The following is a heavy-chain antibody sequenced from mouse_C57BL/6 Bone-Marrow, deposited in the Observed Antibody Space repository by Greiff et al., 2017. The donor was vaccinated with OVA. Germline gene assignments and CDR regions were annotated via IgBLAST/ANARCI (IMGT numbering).Heavy chain of an antibody. CDR1: GYTFTSYG. J-gene: IGHJ3*01. CDR3: TRTLDYDGSSYPFAY. D-gene: IGHD1-1*01. CDR2: IYPRCGNT. Sequence: VKLVESGAELARPGASVKLSCKASGYTFTSYGISWVKQRTGQGLEWIGEIYPRCGNTYYNEQFKGKATLTADKSSSTAYMELRSLTSEDSAVQFCTRTLDYDGSSYPFAYWGQGTLVTVSA. V-gene: IGHV1-81*01.